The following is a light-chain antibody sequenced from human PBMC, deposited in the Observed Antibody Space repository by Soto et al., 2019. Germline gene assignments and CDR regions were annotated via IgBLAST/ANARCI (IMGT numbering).Light chain of an antibody. CDR2: DAS. Sequence: EIVLTQSPPTLSFSPGGRGPLSCRASQSVSSYLAWYQQKPGQAPRLLIYDASTRATGIPDRFSGSGSGTDFTLTISRLEPEDVAVYYCQQYEAVVTFGQGTKVDIK. V-gene: IGKV3-11*01. J-gene: IGKJ1*01. CDR1: QSVSSY. CDR3: QQYEAVVT.